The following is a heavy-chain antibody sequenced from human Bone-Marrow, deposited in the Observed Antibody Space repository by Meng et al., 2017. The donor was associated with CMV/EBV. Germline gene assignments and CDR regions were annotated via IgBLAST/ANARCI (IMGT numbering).Heavy chain of an antibody. CDR1: GGTFSSYA. J-gene: IGHJ1*01. CDR3: ARSYNLFSEYFQH. D-gene: IGHD1-20*01. V-gene: IGHV1-69*01. Sequence: CKDSGGTFSSYAISWVRQAPGQGLEWMGGIIPIFGTANYAQKFQGRVTITADESTSTAYMELSSLRSEDTAVYYCARSYNLFSEYFQHWGQGTLVTVSS. CDR2: IIPIFGTA.